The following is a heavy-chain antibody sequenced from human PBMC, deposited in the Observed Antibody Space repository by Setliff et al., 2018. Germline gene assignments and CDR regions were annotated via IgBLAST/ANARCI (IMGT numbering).Heavy chain of an antibody. CDR1: GYTFTGYY. CDR3: ARAQGFSYYNFWSGYPDPNWFDP. CDR2: INPNSGGT. D-gene: IGHD3-3*01. Sequence: ASVKVSCKASGYTFTGYYMHWVRQAPGQGLEWMGWINPNSGGTNYAQKFQGWVTMTRDTSISTAYMELSRLRSDDTAVYYCARAQGFSYYNFWSGYPDPNWFDPWGQGTLVTVSS. V-gene: IGHV1-2*04. J-gene: IGHJ5*02.